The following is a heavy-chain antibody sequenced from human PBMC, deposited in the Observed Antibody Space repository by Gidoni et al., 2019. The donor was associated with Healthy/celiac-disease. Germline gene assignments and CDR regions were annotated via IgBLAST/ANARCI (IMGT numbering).Heavy chain of an antibody. CDR2: VSGSGGTT. D-gene: IGHD3-22*01. CDR3: AKAPYYYDSSGYSFGRNDAFGI. CDR1: GFTFSSYA. Sequence: EVQLLESGGGLVQPGGSLRLSCASSGFTFSSYAMSWVRQAPGKGLEWVSAVSGSGGTTYYADSVKDNSKNTLYLQVNSLRADDTAVYYCAKAPYYYDSSGYSFGRNDAFGIWGQGTLVTVSS. V-gene: IGHV3-23*01. J-gene: IGHJ3*02.